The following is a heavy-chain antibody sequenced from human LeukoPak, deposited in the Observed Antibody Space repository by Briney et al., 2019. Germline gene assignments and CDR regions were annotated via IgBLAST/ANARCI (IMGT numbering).Heavy chain of an antibody. J-gene: IGHJ3*02. CDR3: ARDRVLLWFGELSDAFDI. D-gene: IGHD3-10*01. CDR1: GGSFSGYY. Sequence: PSETLSLTCAVYGGSFSGYYWSWIRQPPGKGLEWIGEINHSGSTNYNPSLKSRVTISVDTSKNQFSLKLSSVTAADTAVYYCARDRVLLWFGELSDAFDIWGQGTMVTVSS. CDR2: INHSGST. V-gene: IGHV4-34*01.